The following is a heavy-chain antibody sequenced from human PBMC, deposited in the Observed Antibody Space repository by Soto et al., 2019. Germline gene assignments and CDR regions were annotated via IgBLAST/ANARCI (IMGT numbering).Heavy chain of an antibody. J-gene: IGHJ5*02. CDR3: ARDTLETYYYDSSGPLNWFDP. D-gene: IGHD3-22*01. V-gene: IGHV1-69*13. CDR2: IIPIFGTA. Sequence: SVKVSCKASGGTFSSYAISWVRQAPGQGLEWMGGIIPIFGTANYAQKFQGRVTITADESTSTAYMELSSLRSEDTAVYYCARDTLETYYYDSSGPLNWFDPWGQGTLVTVSS. CDR1: GGTFSSYA.